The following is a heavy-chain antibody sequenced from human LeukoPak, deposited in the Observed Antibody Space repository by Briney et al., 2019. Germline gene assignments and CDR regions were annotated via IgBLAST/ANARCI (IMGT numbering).Heavy chain of an antibody. CDR1: GFTFSGFY. CDR3: SRGGYSHAFDI. V-gene: IGHV3-74*01. D-gene: IGHD2-15*01. Sequence: GGSLRLSCVASGFTFSGFYIHWVRQAPGKGLVWVSHINWDGSVTTYADSVRGRFTISRDNAKNTLYLQMDSLRAEDTAVYYCSRGGYSHAFDIWGQGTVVTVSS. CDR2: INWDGSVT. J-gene: IGHJ3*02.